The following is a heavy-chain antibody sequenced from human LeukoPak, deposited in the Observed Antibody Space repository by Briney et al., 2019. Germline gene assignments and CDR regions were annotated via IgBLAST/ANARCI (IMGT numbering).Heavy chain of an antibody. CDR1: GFTFSSYE. CDR2: ISSSGSTI. D-gene: IGHD2-2*01. Sequence: GGSLRLSCAASGFTFSSYEMNWVRQAPGKGLEWVSYISSSGSTIYYADSVKGRFTISRDNAKNSLYLQMNSLRAEDTAVYHCAREEIVVVPAAYYYHMDVWGKGTTVTVSS. V-gene: IGHV3-48*03. J-gene: IGHJ6*03. CDR3: AREEIVVVPAAYYYHMDV.